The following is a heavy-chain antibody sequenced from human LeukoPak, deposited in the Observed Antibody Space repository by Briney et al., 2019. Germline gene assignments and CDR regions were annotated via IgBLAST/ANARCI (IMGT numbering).Heavy chain of an antibody. Sequence: GASVKVSCKASGGTFSNYLISWSRQAPGQGLEWMGRIIPFFGTPDYAQKFQGRITITTDGSTNTAYMELSSLRSEDTAVYYCARDGVHYYDSSGYYLVWGKGTTVTVSS. D-gene: IGHD3-22*01. CDR2: IIPFFGTP. CDR1: GGTFSNYL. V-gene: IGHV1-69*05. J-gene: IGHJ6*04. CDR3: ARDGVHYYDSSGYYLV.